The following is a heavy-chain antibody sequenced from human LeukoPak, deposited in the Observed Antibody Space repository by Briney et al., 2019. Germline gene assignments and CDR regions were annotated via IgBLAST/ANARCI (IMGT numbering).Heavy chain of an antibody. J-gene: IGHJ4*02. CDR1: GGTFRSYD. D-gene: IGHD3-3*01. CDR2: IIPIFGTT. Sequence: SVKVSCKASGGTFRSYDISRVREAPGQGLEWMGGIIPIFGTTNYAQKFQGRVTITADESTSTAYMELSSLRSEDTAVYYCARDPIPETIFGVVIIPYYFDYWGQGTLVTASS. CDR3: ARDPIPETIFGVVIIPYYFDY. V-gene: IGHV1-69*01.